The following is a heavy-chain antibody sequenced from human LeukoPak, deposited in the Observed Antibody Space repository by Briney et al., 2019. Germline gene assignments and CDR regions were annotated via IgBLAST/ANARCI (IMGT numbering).Heavy chain of an antibody. V-gene: IGHV1-18*01. CDR3: ARDNPRGTFYFDY. D-gene: IGHD3-16*01. J-gene: IGHJ4*02. CDR2: ISGYNGNS. Sequence: ASVKVSCKTSGYTFTSHGISWVRLAPGQGLEWRGWISGYNGNSNYAQMCQGRVTMTADTSTSTAYMEVRSLTADDTALYYCARDNPRGTFYFDYWGQGTLVTVSS. CDR1: GYTFTSHG.